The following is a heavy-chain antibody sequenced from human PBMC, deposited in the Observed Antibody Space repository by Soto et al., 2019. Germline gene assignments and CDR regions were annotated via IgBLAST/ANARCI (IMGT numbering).Heavy chain of an antibody. CDR3: ARGKRFPGVGATNGAFDI. D-gene: IGHD1-26*01. J-gene: IGHJ3*02. CDR2: ISAYNGNT. V-gene: IGHV1-18*01. Sequence: GASVKVSCKASGYTFTSYGISWVRQAPGQGLEWMGWISAYNGNTNYAQKLQGRVTMTTDTPTSTAYMELRSLRSDDTAVYYCARGKRFPGVGATNGAFDIWGQGTMVTVSS. CDR1: GYTFTSYG.